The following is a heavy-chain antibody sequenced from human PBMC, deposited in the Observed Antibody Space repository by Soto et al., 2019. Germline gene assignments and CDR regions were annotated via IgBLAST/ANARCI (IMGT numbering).Heavy chain of an antibody. D-gene: IGHD6-13*01. CDR1: GFTFSSYA. Sequence: GGSLRLSCAASGFTFSSYAMHWVRQAPGKGLEWVAVISYDGSNKYYADSVKGRFTISRDNSKNTLYLQMNSLRAEDTAVYYCARGASSSSWRDAFDIWGQGTMVTVSS. CDR3: ARGASSSSWRDAFDI. CDR2: ISYDGSNK. V-gene: IGHV3-30-3*01. J-gene: IGHJ3*02.